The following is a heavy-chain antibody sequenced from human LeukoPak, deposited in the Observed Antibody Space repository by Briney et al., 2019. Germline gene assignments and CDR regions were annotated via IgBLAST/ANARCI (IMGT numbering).Heavy chain of an antibody. Sequence: ASVKVSCKASGYTFTSYDLNWVRQATGQGLEWMGGIIPIFGTANYAQKLQGRVTITADESTSTAYMELSSLRSEDTAVYYCARESSTAGFDYWGQGTLVTVSS. CDR2: IIPIFGTA. J-gene: IGHJ4*02. CDR3: ARESSTAGFDY. D-gene: IGHD2-2*01. CDR1: GYTFTSYD. V-gene: IGHV1-69*13.